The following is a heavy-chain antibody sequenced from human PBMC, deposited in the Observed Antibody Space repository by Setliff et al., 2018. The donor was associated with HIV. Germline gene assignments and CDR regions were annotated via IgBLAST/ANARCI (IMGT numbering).Heavy chain of an antibody. CDR2: INAGNGNT. J-gene: IGHJ5*02. Sequence: ASVKVSCKASGYSFITYVVYWVRQAPGQRLEWMGWINAGNGNTKYSQKFQGRVTITRDTSAKIAYMELSSLTSEDTAVHYCATDPTSRAYGSGSFGWLDPWGQGTLVTVSS. D-gene: IGHD3-10*01. V-gene: IGHV1-3*01. CDR1: GYSFITYV. CDR3: ATDPTSRAYGSGSFGWLDP.